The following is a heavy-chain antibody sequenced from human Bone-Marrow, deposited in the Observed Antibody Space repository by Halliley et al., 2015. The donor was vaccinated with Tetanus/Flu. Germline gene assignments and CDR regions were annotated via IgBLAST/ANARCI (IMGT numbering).Heavy chain of an antibody. CDR2: ITESGDNS. CDR1: GFVFSDLA. D-gene: IGHD3-16*01. CDR3: ARGFPPGGPLPFTF. Sequence: SLRLSCVASGFVFSDLAMSWVRQAPGKGPEWVSSITESGDNSYYADSVKGRFTISRDNSKNTLYLQMNSLRGDDTALYYCARGFPPGGPLPFTFGGLGTLVSVSS. V-gene: IGHV3-23*01. J-gene: IGHJ4*02.